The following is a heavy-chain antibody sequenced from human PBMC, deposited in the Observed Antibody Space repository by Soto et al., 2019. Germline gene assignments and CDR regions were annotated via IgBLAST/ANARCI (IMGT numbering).Heavy chain of an antibody. CDR1: GFTFSSYA. Sequence: GGSLRLSCAASGFTFSSYAMSWVRQAPGKGLEWVSAISGSGGSTYYADSVKGRFTISRDNSKNTLYLQMNSLRAEDTAVYYCAKVFYVWGSYRYTRSSAPSMDFDYWGQGTLVTVSS. J-gene: IGHJ4*02. V-gene: IGHV3-23*01. CDR2: ISGSGGST. D-gene: IGHD3-16*02. CDR3: AKVFYVWGSYRYTRSSAPSMDFDY.